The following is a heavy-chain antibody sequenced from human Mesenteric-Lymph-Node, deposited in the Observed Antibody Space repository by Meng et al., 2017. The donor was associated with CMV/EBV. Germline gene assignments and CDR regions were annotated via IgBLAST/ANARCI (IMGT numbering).Heavy chain of an antibody. D-gene: IGHD6-6*01. V-gene: IGHV4-61*01. Sequence: GSLRLSCSVSGGSVSSGSYYWAWIRQPPGKGLEWIGHMYYTGATEYNPSLKSRVSISVDTSKNQFSLKLRSVTAADTAVYYCAGDYLAVRLVGMDVWGQGTTVTVSS. CDR3: AGDYLAVRLVGMDV. J-gene: IGHJ6*02. CDR2: MYYTGAT. CDR1: GGSVSSGSYY.